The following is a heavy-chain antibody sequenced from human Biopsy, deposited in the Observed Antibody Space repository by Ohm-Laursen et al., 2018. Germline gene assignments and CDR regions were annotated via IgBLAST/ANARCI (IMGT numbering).Heavy chain of an antibody. CDR1: GFNLTAFA. D-gene: IGHD5-12*01. Sequence: GSLRLSCTASGFNLTAFALHWVRQASGSGLERVGRIKKKSNNDATAYAESMKGRFSIFRDDSKSTSFLQMNSLKIEDTAVYFCTRSAGYGYDYWGQGILVTVSS. CDR2: IKKKSNNDAT. CDR3: TRSAGYGYDY. V-gene: IGHV3-73*01. J-gene: IGHJ4*02.